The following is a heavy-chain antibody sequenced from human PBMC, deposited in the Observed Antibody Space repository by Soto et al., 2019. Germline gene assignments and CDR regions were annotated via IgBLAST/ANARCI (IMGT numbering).Heavy chain of an antibody. J-gene: IGHJ5*02. CDR3: ASWAHDGDYDAGWFDP. D-gene: IGHD4-17*01. CDR1: GGSISSYY. V-gene: IGHV4-59*08. CDR2: IYYSGST. Sequence: PSETLSLTCTVSGGSISSYYWSWIRQPPGKGLEWIGYIYYSGSTNYNPSLKSRVTISVDTSKNQSSLKLSSVTAADTALYYCASWAHDGDYDAGWFDPWGQGTLVTVSS.